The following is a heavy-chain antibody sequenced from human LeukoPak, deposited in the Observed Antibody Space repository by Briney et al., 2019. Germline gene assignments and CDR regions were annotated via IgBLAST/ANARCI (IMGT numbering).Heavy chain of an antibody. CDR3: ARGRTTVTWENWFDP. CDR1: GYTFTGYY. Sequence: GASVKVSCKASGYTFTGYYMHWVRQAPGQGLEWMGWINPNSGGTNYVQKFQGWVTMTRDTSISTAYMELSRLRSDDTAVYYCARGRTTVTWENWFDPWGQGTLVTVSS. V-gene: IGHV1-2*04. CDR2: INPNSGGT. J-gene: IGHJ5*02. D-gene: IGHD4-17*01.